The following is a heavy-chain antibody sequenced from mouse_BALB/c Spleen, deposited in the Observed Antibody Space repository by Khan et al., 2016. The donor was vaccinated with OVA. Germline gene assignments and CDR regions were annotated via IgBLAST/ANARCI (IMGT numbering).Heavy chain of an antibody. CDR2: IRTYTGDP. CDR1: GYTFTNYG. Sequence: QVQLKQSGPELKKPGETVKLSCKASGYTFTNYGMNWVKQTPGKGLKWMVWIRTYTGDPTYDDVFKGRFAFSLETSASTAYLQINILKNEDTSTYYCGRGYWYIDVWGAGTTVTVSS. CDR3: GRGYWYIDV. V-gene: IGHV9-3-1*01. J-gene: IGHJ1*01.